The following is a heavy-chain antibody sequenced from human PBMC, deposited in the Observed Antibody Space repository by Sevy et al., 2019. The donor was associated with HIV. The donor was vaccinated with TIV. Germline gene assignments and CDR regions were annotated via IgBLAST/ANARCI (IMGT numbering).Heavy chain of an antibody. CDR2: INPNKGGT. Sequence: ASVKVSCKAAGYTFTNYYMHWVRQAPGQGLEWMGRINPNKGGTNYAQKFQGRISMTRDTSTSTAYMELKNLRSDDAAVYYCSATRDLVWSTFFSLTFDYWGQGTLVTVSS. CDR3: SATRDLVWSTFFSLTFDY. V-gene: IGHV1-2*06. J-gene: IGHJ4*02. CDR1: GYTFTNYY. D-gene: IGHD3-3*01.